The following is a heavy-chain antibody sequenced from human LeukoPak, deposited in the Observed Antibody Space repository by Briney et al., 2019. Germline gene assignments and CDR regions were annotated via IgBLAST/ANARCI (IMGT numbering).Heavy chain of an antibody. CDR3: AKNLNGGNTHSDY. CDR2: ISGGDTST. J-gene: IGHJ4*02. D-gene: IGHD4-23*01. CDR1: GFILSSYA. V-gene: IGHV3-23*01. Sequence: GGSLRLSCAASGFILSSYAMNWVRQAPGKGLEWVSTISGGDTSTFYADSVKGRFTISRDNSKNTLYLQMNNLRAEDTAVYYCAKNLNGGNTHSDYRGQGTLVTVSS.